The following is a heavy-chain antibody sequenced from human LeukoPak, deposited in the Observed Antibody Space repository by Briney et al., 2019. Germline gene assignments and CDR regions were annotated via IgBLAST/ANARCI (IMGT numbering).Heavy chain of an antibody. V-gene: IGHV3-74*01. Sequence: GGSLRFSCAASGLTFSNYWMHWVRQAPGKGLVWISRINPDGSHTSYADSVKGRFTISRDNAKNTLYLQMNSLRAEDAAVYFCTRDSYISNVYYGMDVWGQGATVTVSS. CDR3: TRDSYISNVYYGMDV. CDR2: INPDGSHT. D-gene: IGHD1-26*01. CDR1: GLTFSNYW. J-gene: IGHJ6*02.